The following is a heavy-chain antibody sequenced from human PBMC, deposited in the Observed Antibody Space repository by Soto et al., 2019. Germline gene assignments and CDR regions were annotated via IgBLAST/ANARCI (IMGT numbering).Heavy chain of an antibody. D-gene: IGHD1-26*01. Sequence: SVKVSCKASGGTFSNYAFSWVRQAPGQGLEWLGGIMPIFGRADYAQKFRGRVTITADGSTTTAHMELSSLRSEDTAVYYCARGGQWDFLSDYWGQGTLVTVSS. J-gene: IGHJ4*02. CDR3: ARGGQWDFLSDY. CDR2: IMPIFGRA. CDR1: GGTFSNYA. V-gene: IGHV1-69*13.